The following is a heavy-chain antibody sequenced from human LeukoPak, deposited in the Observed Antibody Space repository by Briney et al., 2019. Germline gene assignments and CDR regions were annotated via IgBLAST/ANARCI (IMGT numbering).Heavy chain of an antibody. Sequence: SETLSLTCKVSGGSISNSNYYWSWIRQPPGKELEWLASINYGGTTYYNPSLKSRVTVPVDTSKNQFSLRLSSVTAADTAVYLCARYVVYGSGKYYFDYWGQGSLVTVSS. J-gene: IGHJ4*02. CDR2: INYGGTT. D-gene: IGHD3-10*01. CDR3: ARYVVYGSGKYYFDY. CDR1: GGSISNSNYY. V-gene: IGHV4-39*01.